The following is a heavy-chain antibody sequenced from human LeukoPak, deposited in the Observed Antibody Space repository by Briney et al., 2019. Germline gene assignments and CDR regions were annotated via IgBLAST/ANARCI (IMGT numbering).Heavy chain of an antibody. Sequence: GGSLRLSVQPPGLLFRNAGLNGSGRPQGKGLSGFAGIKRKIKGGTTDYGAPAKGRFTISRDDSNNALFLQMNSLKSEDTGIYYCTTEMKELGSFFYYYYMDVWGTGTTVTISS. CDR2: IKRKIKGGTT. D-gene: IGHD1-7*01. V-gene: IGHV3-15*07. J-gene: IGHJ6*03. CDR1: GLLFRNAG. CDR3: TTEMKELGSFFYYYYMDV.